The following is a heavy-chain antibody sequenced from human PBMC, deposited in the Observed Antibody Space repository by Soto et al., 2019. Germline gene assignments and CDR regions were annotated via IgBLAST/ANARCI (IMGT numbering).Heavy chain of an antibody. CDR3: ARHSLAIRKNNWFEP. D-gene: IGHD3-3*02. Sequence: SETLSLTCTFSVDSIISSDFYCGWFRQPPWKGLEWIGSIFYLGSPYYNPSLKSRVTMSVDTSKNQFSLRLRSVTAADTALYFCARHSLAIRKNNWFEPWGQRIMVSGSS. CDR2: IFYLGSP. V-gene: IGHV4-39*01. J-gene: IGHJ5*02. CDR1: VDSIISSDFY.